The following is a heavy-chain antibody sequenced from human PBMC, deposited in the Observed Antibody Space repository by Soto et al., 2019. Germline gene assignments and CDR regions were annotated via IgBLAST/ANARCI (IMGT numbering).Heavy chain of an antibody. CDR3: ARDFVHGDHPEYFQH. CDR2: IYSGGST. D-gene: IGHD4-17*01. J-gene: IGHJ1*01. Sequence: EVQLVESGGGLVQPGGSLRLSYAASGFTVSSNYMSWVRQAPGKGLEWVSVIYSGGSTYYANSVKGRFTISRDNSKNTLYLQMNSLRAEDTAVYYCARDFVHGDHPEYFQHWGQGTLVTVSS. V-gene: IGHV3-66*01. CDR1: GFTVSSNY.